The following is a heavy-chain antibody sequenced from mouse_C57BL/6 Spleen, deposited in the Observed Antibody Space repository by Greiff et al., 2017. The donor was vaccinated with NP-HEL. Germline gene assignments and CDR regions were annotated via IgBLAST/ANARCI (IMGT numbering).Heavy chain of an antibody. Sequence: VHLVESGPGLVAPSQSLSITCTVSGFSLTSYGVDWVRQPPGKGLEWLGVIWGGGSTNYNSAPMSRLSISKDNSKSQVFLKIHSLQTDDTAMYYCAKHGDGSSPYYAMDYWGQGTSVTVSS. J-gene: IGHJ4*01. V-gene: IGHV2-9*01. CDR2: IWGGGST. CDR1: GFSLTSYG. CDR3: AKHGDGSSPYYAMDY. D-gene: IGHD1-1*01.